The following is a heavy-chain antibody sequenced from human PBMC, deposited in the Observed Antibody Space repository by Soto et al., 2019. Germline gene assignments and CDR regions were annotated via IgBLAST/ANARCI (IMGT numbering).Heavy chain of an antibody. CDR2: INPNSGGT. D-gene: IGHD2-2*01. J-gene: IGHJ6*02. CDR1: GYTFTGYY. CDR3: ARGHSVWYCSSTSCYWPSSYYGMDV. Sequence: ASVKVSCKASGYTFTGYYMHWVRQAPGQGLEWMGWINPNSGGTNYAQKFQGWVTMTRDTFISTAYMELSRLRSDDTAVYYCARGHSVWYCSSTSCYWPSSYYGMDVWGQGPTVTVSS. V-gene: IGHV1-2*04.